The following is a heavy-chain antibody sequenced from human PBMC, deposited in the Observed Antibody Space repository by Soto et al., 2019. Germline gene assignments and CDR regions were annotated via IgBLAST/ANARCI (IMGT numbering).Heavy chain of an antibody. CDR2: IYPGDSDT. J-gene: IGHJ3*02. Sequence: GESLKISCKGSGYSFATSWIGWVRQMPGKGLEWMGIIYPGDSDTRYSPSFQGQVTISADKSITTAYLQWSSLKASDTAMYYCATQGPLDIWGQGTMVTVSS. V-gene: IGHV5-51*01. CDR3: ATQGPLDI. CDR1: GYSFATSW.